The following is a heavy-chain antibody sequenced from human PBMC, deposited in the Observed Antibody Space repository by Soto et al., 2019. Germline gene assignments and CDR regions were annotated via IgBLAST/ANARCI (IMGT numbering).Heavy chain of an antibody. Sequence: EVQLLEPGGGLVQPGGSLRLSCAASGFTFSSYAMSWVRQAPGKGLEWVSAISGSGGSTYYADSVKGRFTISRDNSKNTLYLQMNSLRAEDTAVYYCAKAVWDYYYGMDVWGQGTTVTVSS. CDR2: ISGSGGST. V-gene: IGHV3-23*01. CDR3: AKAVWDYYYGMDV. D-gene: IGHD2-8*01. J-gene: IGHJ6*02. CDR1: GFTFSSYA.